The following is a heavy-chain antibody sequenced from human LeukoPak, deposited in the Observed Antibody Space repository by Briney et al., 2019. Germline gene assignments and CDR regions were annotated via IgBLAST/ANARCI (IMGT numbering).Heavy chain of an antibody. J-gene: IGHJ4*02. CDR3: ARGTYYYDSSGYCHYFDY. Sequence: GGSLRLSCAASGFTFSSYWMHWDRQAPGKGLVWVSRINSDGSSTSYADSVKGRFTISRDNAKNTLYLQMNSLRAEDTAVYYCARGTYYYDSSGYCHYFDYWGQGTLVTVSS. CDR2: INSDGSST. CDR1: GFTFSSYW. V-gene: IGHV3-74*01. D-gene: IGHD3-22*01.